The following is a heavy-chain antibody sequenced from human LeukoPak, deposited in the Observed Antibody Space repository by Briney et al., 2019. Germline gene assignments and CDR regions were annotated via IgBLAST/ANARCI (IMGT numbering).Heavy chain of an antibody. CDR1: GYTFTSYD. CDR2: INPNGGGT. Sequence: ASVKVSCKASGYTFTSYDINWVRQATGQGLEWMGWINPNGGGTNFAQKFQGRVTMTGDTSISTAYMELSRLRSDDTAIYYCARVSVPVAGTSDYFDYWGQGTLVTVSS. V-gene: IGHV1-2*02. CDR3: ARVSVPVAGTSDYFDY. J-gene: IGHJ4*02. D-gene: IGHD6-19*01.